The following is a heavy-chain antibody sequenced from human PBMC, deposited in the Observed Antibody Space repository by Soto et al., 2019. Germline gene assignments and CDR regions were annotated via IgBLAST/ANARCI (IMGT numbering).Heavy chain of an antibody. CDR3: TRDYYDSSGYSQGDY. J-gene: IGHJ4*02. CDR2: IRSKANSYAT. D-gene: IGHD3-22*01. Sequence: EVQLVESGGGLVQPGGSLKLSCAASGFTFSGSAMHWVRQASGKGLEWVGRIRSKANSYATAYAASVKGRFTISRDDSKNTAYLQMNSLKTEDTAVYHCTRDYYDSSGYSQGDYWGQGTLVTVSS. V-gene: IGHV3-73*02. CDR1: GFTFSGSA.